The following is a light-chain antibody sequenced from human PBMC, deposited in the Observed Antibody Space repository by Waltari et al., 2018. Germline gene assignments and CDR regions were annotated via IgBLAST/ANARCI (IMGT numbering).Light chain of an antibody. J-gene: IGKJ2*01. CDR2: DAY. V-gene: IGKV1-33*01. CDR3: QQYDNFPFT. CDR1: QDIGNF. Sequence: DIQMTQSPSSLSASAGDRVTITCQASQDIGNFLNWYQHKPGRAPNLLIYDAYKLDTGVPSRFSGSGSGTHFTFTITSMQSEDIATYYCQQYDNFPFTFGQGTKVEIK.